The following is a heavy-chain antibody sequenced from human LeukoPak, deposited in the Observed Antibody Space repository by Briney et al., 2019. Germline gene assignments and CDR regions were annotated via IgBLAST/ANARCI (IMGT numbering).Heavy chain of an antibody. J-gene: IGHJ6*03. CDR3: AKVLLRALDYMDV. CDR1: GFTFSSYW. D-gene: IGHD2-15*01. Sequence: GGSLRLSCAASGFTFSSYWMSWVRQAPGKGLEWVSAISGSGGSTYYADSVKGRFTISRDNSKNTLYLQMNSLRAEDTAVYYCAKVLLRALDYMDVWGKGTTVTVSS. V-gene: IGHV3-23*01. CDR2: ISGSGGST.